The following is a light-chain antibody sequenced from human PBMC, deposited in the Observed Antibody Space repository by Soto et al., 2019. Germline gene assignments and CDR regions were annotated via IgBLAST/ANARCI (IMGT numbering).Light chain of an antibody. J-gene: IGKJ4*01. CDR3: QHYNSFPLT. Sequence: DIQITQSPSTLSASVGDRVTITCRASQSTGSWLAWYQQKPGKAPDLLIYKASTLASGVPSRFSGSGSGTEFTLTISSLQPDDFATYYCQHYNSFPLTFGGGTKVDIK. CDR2: KAS. V-gene: IGKV1-5*03. CDR1: QSTGSW.